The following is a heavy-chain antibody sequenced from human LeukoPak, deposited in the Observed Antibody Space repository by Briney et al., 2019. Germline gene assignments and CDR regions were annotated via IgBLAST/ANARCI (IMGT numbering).Heavy chain of an antibody. CDR1: GGSISSGSYY. J-gene: IGHJ4*02. D-gene: IGHD6-25*01. CDR2: IYYSGST. CDR3: ARSVRSGLFDY. V-gene: IGHV4-61*01. Sequence: PSETLSLTCTVSGGSISSGSYYWSWIRQPPGKGLEWIGYIYYSGSTNYNPSLKSRVTISVDTSKNQFSLKLSSVTAADTAVYYCARSVRSGLFDYWGQGTLVTVSS.